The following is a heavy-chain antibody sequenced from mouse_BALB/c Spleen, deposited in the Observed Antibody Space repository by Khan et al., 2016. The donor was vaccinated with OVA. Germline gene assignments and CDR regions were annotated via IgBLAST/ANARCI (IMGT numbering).Heavy chain of an antibody. CDR1: GFSLTGYG. Sequence: VQGVESGPGLVAPSQSLSITCTVSGFSLTGYGVNWVRQPPGKGLEWLGMIWGDGSTDYNSALKSRLSISKDNSKSQVFLKRNSLQSDYAAMYYCARAYYGNYREAMDYWGQGTSVTVSS. CDR3: ARAYYGNYREAMDY. D-gene: IGHD2-10*01. J-gene: IGHJ4*01. V-gene: IGHV2-6-7*01. CDR2: IWGDGST.